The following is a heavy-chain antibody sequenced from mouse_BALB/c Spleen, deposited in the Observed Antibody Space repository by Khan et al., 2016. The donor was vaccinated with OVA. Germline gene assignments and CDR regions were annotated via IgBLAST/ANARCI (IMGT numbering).Heavy chain of an antibody. CDR2: IDPENGDT. CDR1: GFNIKDYY. V-gene: IGHV14-1*02. J-gene: IGHJ3*01. Sequence: VQLKESGAELVRPGALVKLSCKASGFNIKDYYMNWVKQRPEQGLEWIGWIDPENGDTIYDPQFQGKASITADTSSNTAYLHLSSLTSEDTAVYYCVRLGYGNYWFAYWGQGTLVTVSA. CDR3: VRLGYGNYWFAY. D-gene: IGHD2-10*02.